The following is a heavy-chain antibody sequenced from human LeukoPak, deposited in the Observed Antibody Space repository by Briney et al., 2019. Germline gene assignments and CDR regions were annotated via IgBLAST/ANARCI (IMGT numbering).Heavy chain of an antibody. CDR3: ARGSSGWYSIDY. CDR1: GGSISNYY. V-gene: IGHV4-4*07. D-gene: IGHD6-19*01. CDR2: IYSSGST. Sequence: SETLSLTRTVSGGSISNYYWSWIRQPAGKGLEWIGRIYSSGSTNYNPSLQSRVTMSVDTSKNQFSLKLSSVTAADTAVYYCARGSSGWYSIDYWGQGTLVTVSS. J-gene: IGHJ4*02.